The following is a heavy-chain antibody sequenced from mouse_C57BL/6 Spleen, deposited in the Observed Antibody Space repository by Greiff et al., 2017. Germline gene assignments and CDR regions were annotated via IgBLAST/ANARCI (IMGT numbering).Heavy chain of an antibody. CDR1: GYTFTSYW. CDR3: ARRIGIYGGEFDD. V-gene: IGHV1-53*01. J-gene: IGHJ2*01. D-gene: IGHD1-1*01. CDR2: INPSNGGT. Sequence: QVQLQPPGTELVKPGASVKRSCKASGYTFTSYWMHWVKQRPGQGLEWIGNINPSNGGTNYNEKFKSKATLPVDKAASTAYMQRSSLPSEDSAVYDCARRIGIYGGEFDDWGQGTTLTVSS.